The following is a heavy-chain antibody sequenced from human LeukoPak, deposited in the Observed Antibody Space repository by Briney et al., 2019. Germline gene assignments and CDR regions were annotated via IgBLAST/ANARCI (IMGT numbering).Heavy chain of an antibody. CDR2: IYYSGST. D-gene: IGHD6-19*01. CDR1: GGSISSSSYY. Sequence: SETLSLTCTVSGGSISSSSYYWGWIRQPPGKGLEWIASIYYSGSTYYNPSLKSRVTISVDTSKNQLSLKLSSVTAADMAVYYCAKQGVRSGWPDYWGQGTLVTVSS. V-gene: IGHV4-39*01. CDR3: AKQGVRSGWPDY. J-gene: IGHJ4*02.